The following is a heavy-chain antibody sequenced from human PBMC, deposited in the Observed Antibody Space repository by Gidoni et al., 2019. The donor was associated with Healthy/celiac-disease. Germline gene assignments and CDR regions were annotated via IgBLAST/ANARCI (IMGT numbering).Heavy chain of an antibody. CDR2: ILYDGSNK. CDR3: AKGGPSNWFDP. J-gene: IGHJ5*02. Sequence: QVQLVESGGGVVQPGRSLNLSCAASGFTFSSYGMHWVGQAQGEGLEWVAVILYDGSNKYYADSVKGRFTISRDNSKNTLYLQMNSLRAEDTAVYYCAKGGPSNWFDPWGQGTLVTVSS. V-gene: IGHV3-33*06. CDR1: GFTFSSYG.